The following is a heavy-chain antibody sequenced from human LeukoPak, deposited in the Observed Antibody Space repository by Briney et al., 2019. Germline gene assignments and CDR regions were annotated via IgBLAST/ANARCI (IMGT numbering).Heavy chain of an antibody. D-gene: IGHD6-13*01. CDR1: GFTVSSNY. V-gene: IGHV3-66*02. CDR2: IYSGGSR. CDR3: AKDHGAAAGSLNY. J-gene: IGHJ4*02. Sequence: PGGSLRLSCAASGFTVSSNYMSWVRQAPGKGLEWVSVIYSGGSRYYADSVKGRFTISRDNSKNTLYLQMNSLRAEDTAVYYCAKDHGAAAGSLNYWGQGTLVTVSS.